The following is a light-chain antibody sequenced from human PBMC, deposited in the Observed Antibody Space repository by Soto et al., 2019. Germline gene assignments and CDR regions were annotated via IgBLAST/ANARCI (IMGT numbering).Light chain of an antibody. J-gene: IGKJ4*01. Sequence: DIQMTQSPSTLSASVGDRVTITCRASQSISNWLAWYQQKPGKAPNLLIYGASTVESGAPSRFSGSRSGTEFTLTISSLQPDDFATYYCQQYSSYYLITFGGGTKMEIK. V-gene: IGKV1-5*01. CDR3: QQYSSYYLIT. CDR2: GAS. CDR1: QSISNW.